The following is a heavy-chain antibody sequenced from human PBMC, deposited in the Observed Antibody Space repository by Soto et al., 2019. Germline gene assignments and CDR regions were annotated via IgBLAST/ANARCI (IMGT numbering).Heavy chain of an antibody. V-gene: IGHV4-31*03. J-gene: IGHJ6*02. Sequence: SETLSLTCTVSGGSISSAAYYWSWIRQHPGKGREWIGDITHSGSTNYNPSLKSRVIISVDTAKNQFSLKLSSVNAADTAVYYCARFRRGGAPWVYYYYGTDVWGQGTTVTVSS. CDR3: ARFRRGGAPWVYYYYGTDV. D-gene: IGHD2-15*01. CDR2: ITHSGST. CDR1: GGSISSAAYY.